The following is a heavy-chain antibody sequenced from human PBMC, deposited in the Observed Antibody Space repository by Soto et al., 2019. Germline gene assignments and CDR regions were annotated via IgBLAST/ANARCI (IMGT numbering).Heavy chain of an antibody. Sequence: PGGSLRLSCAASGFTFSDHYMDWVRQAPRKGLEWVARSRNRVNSHTTEYAASVKGRFTISRDESKSSLYLQMNSLKIEDTAVYYCTRGLLGGAPSYTFHGMDVWGQGTTVTVSS. V-gene: IGHV3-72*01. D-gene: IGHD1-26*01. CDR2: SRNRVNSHTT. CDR3: TRGLLGGAPSYTFHGMDV. J-gene: IGHJ6*01. CDR1: GFTFSDHY.